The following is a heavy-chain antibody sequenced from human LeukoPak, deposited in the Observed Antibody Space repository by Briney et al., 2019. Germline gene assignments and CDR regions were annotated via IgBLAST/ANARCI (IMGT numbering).Heavy chain of an antibody. CDR1: GGTFSSYA. D-gene: IGHD3-3*01. CDR2: IIPIFGTA. Sequence: VASVKVSCKASGGTFSSYAISWVRQAPGQGLEWMGGIIPIFGTANYAQKFQGRVTITTDESTSTAYMELSSLRSEDTAVYYCARAVISWPGDFWSGYYWGQGTLVTVSS. V-gene: IGHV1-69*05. J-gene: IGHJ4*02. CDR3: ARAVISWPGDFWSGYY.